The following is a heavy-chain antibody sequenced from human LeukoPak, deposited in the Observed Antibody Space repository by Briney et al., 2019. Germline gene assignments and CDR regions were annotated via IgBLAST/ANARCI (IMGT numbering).Heavy chain of an antibody. V-gene: IGHV3-30*03. J-gene: IGHJ3*02. CDR3: ARSAVHDAFDI. CDR2: ISNDGNKK. Sequence: GGSLRLSCAASGFTFSNYGMHWVRQAPGKGLEWVAGISNDGNKKYYADSVKGRFIISRDNSKNTLYLQMNSLRSEDTAVYYCARSAVHDAFDIWGQGTMVTVSS. CDR1: GFTFSNYG. D-gene: IGHD1-1*01.